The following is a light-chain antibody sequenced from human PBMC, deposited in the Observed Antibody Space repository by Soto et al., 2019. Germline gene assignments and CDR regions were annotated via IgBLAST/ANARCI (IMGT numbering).Light chain of an antibody. J-gene: IGLJ1*01. CDR3: SSYTTSSTFV. Sequence: QSALTQPASVSGSPGQSITISCTGTRSDVGGYNYVSWYQQRPGKAPKLMIYDVSNRPSGVSNRFSGSKSGNTASLTVSGLQAEDEADYYCSSYTTSSTFVFGTGTKVT. CDR2: DVS. V-gene: IGLV2-14*01. CDR1: RSDVGGYNY.